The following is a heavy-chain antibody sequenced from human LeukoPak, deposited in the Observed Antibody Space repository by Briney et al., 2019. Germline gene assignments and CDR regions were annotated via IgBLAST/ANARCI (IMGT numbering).Heavy chain of an antibody. V-gene: IGHV3-21*01. CDR3: AREGEWELRYFDY. CDR2: ISSSSSYI. Sequence: PGGSLRLSCAASGFTFSSYSMNWVRQAPGKGLEWVSSISSSSSYIYYADSVKGRFTISRDNAKNSLYLQMNSLRAKDTAVYYCAREGEWELRYFDYWGQGTLVTVSS. J-gene: IGHJ4*02. CDR1: GFTFSSYS. D-gene: IGHD1-26*01.